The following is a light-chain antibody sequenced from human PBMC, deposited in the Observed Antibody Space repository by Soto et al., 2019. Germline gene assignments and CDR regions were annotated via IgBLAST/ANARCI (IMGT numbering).Light chain of an antibody. Sequence: QSVLTQPPSVSGAPGQRVTISCTGSSSNIGAGYDVHWYQQLPGTAPKLHIYGNSNRPSGVPDRFSGSKSGTSASLAITGLQAEDEADYYCQSYDSSLSGSVFGGGTKLTDL. CDR2: GNS. CDR1: SSNIGAGYD. J-gene: IGLJ2*01. CDR3: QSYDSSLSGSV. V-gene: IGLV1-40*01.